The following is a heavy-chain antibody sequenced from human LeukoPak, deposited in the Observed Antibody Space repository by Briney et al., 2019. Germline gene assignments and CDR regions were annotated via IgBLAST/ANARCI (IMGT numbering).Heavy chain of an antibody. J-gene: IGHJ6*02. CDR2: IWYDGSNK. CDR3: ARDRTAGAVADYYYYYGMAV. D-gene: IGHD6-19*01. V-gene: IGHV3-33*01. CDR1: GFTFSSYG. Sequence: GRSLRLSCAASGFTFSSYGMHWVRQAPGKGLEWVAVIWYDGSNKYYADSVKGRFTISRDNSKNTLYLQMNSLRAEDTAVYYCARDRTAGAVADYYYYYGMAVWGQGTTVTVSS.